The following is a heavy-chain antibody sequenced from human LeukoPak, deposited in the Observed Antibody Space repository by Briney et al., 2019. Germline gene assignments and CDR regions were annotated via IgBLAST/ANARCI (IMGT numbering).Heavy chain of an antibody. CDR3: ARGSTLRSLAYYYYMDV. Sequence: SETLSLTCTVSGGSISGYYWSWIRQPPGKGLEWIGYIYTSGSTNYNPPLKSRVTISVDTSKNQFSLKLSSVTAADTAVYFCARGSTLRSLAYYYYMDVWGKGTTVTVSS. CDR1: GGSISGYY. D-gene: IGHD1-26*01. J-gene: IGHJ6*03. V-gene: IGHV4-4*09. CDR2: IYTSGST.